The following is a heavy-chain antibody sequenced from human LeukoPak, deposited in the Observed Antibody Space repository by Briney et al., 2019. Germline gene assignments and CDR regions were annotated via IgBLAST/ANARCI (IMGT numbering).Heavy chain of an antibody. J-gene: IGHJ4*02. CDR2: VRYGGSIK. CDR1: ELTFSAYA. Sequence: PGGSLRLYCAASELTFSAYAMHWIRQAPGRGLEWVAFVRYGGSIKYYADSVKGRFTISRDNSKNTLYLQMNSLRAEDTAVYYCTKDLGTEYNIFDYWGQGTLVTVSS. D-gene: IGHD1-7*01. CDR3: TKDLGTEYNIFDY. V-gene: IGHV3-30*02.